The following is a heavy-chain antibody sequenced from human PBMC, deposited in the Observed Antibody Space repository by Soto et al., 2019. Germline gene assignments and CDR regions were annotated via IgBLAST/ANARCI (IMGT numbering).Heavy chain of an antibody. CDR2: IVVGSGNT. V-gene: IGHV1-58*01. Sequence: GASVKVSCKASGFTFTNSAVQWVRQARGQRLEWIGWIVVGSGNTNYAQKFQERVTITRDMSTSTAYMELSSLRSEDTAVYYCARDCGGDCPFDYWGQGTVVTVSS. CDR1: GFTFTNSA. CDR3: ARDCGGDCPFDY. D-gene: IGHD2-21*02. J-gene: IGHJ4*02.